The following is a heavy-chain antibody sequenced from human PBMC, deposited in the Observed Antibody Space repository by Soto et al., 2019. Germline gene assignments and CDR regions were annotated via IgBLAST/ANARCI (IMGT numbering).Heavy chain of an antibody. CDR2: ISSSGSTI. CDR3: ATAPMVRGVVYYYYGMDV. Sequence: GGSLRLSCAASGFTFSDYYMSWIRQAPGKGLEWVSYISSSGSTIYYADSVKGRFTISRDNAKNSLYLQMNSLRAEDTAVYYCATAPMVRGVVYYYYGMDVWGQGTTVTVSS. V-gene: IGHV3-11*01. CDR1: GFTFSDYY. J-gene: IGHJ6*02. D-gene: IGHD3-10*01.